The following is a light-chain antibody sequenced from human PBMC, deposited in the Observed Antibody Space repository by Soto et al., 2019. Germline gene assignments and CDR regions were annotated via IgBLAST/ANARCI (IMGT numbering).Light chain of an antibody. CDR2: GAS. J-gene: IGKJ2*01. CDR3: QQYNDWPGT. Sequence: EIVMTQSPGTLSVSPGERATLSCRASQSVRSTLAWYQQKPGQAPRLLIYGASTRATGIPARFSGSGSGTALTLTISSLQSEDFAVYYCQQYNDWPGTFGQGTTLEVK. V-gene: IGKV3-15*01. CDR1: QSVRST.